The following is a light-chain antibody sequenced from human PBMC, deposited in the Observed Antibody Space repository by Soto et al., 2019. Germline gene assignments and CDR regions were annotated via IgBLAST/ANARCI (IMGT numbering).Light chain of an antibody. CDR2: KAS. V-gene: IGKV1-13*02. CDR1: QGISSY. Sequence: AIQFTHSPSALSASVGDRVTITCRASQGISSYLAWYQQKPGKAPKLLIYKASSLESGVPLRFSGSGSGTQFTLTISGLQPEDFGTYYCQQLWAFGQGTKV. CDR3: QQLWA. J-gene: IGKJ1*01.